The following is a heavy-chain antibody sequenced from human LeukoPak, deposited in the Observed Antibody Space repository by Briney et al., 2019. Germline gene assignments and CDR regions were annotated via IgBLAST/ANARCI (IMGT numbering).Heavy chain of an antibody. CDR2: IIPIFGTT. CDR3: ARMSRIVDAFDI. D-gene: IGHD1-26*01. J-gene: IGHJ3*02. Sequence: SVKVSCKASGGTFSNFAIGWVRQAPGQGLEWMGDIIPIFGTTNYAQKFQGRVMITTDESTSTAFMELSSLTSEDTALYYCARMSRIVDAFDIWGQGTMVTVSS. V-gene: IGHV1-69*05. CDR1: GGTFSNFA.